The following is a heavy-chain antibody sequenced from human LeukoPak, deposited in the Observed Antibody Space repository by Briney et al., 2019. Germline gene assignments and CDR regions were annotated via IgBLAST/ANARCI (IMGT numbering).Heavy chain of an antibody. V-gene: IGHV3-23*01. D-gene: IGHD3-22*01. CDR1: GFTFSSYA. CDR2: IRGSGGST. Sequence: PGGSLRLSCEASGFTFSSYAMSWVRQAPGKGLEGVSGIRGSGGSTYYADSVKGRFTISRDNSKNTLYLQMNSLRAEDTAVYYCAKVLGHSNYYDSSGYFDYWGQGTLVTVSS. CDR3: AKVLGHSNYYDSSGYFDY. J-gene: IGHJ4*02.